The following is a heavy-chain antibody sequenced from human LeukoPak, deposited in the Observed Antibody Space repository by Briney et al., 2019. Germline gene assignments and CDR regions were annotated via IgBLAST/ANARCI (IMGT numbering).Heavy chain of an antibody. V-gene: IGHV4-39*07. J-gene: IGHJ4*02. CDR2: IYYSGST. CDR1: GGSISSSSYY. CDR3: ARPSRDY. Sequence: PSETLSLTCTVSGGSISSSSYYWGWIRQPPGKGLEWIGSIYYSGSTYYNPSLKSRVTISVDTSKNQFSLKLSSVTAADTAVYYCARPSRDYWGQGTLVTVSS.